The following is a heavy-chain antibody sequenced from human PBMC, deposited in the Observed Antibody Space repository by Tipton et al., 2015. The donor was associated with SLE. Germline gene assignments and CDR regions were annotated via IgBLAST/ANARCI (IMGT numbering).Heavy chain of an antibody. CDR1: GFSFSNLD. J-gene: IGHJ3*01. Sequence: QVQLVQSGTEVKKPGASVKVSCKASGFSFSNLDINWARQATGQGLEWMGWINPSGETGYAQKFQGRVTWTRDTSTSTVYMELTSLRSEDTAVYYCAKYEKGAAFDVWGQGTVVTVSS. CDR3: AKYEKGAAFDV. V-gene: IGHV1-8*01. CDR2: INPSGET. D-gene: IGHD2/OR15-2a*01.